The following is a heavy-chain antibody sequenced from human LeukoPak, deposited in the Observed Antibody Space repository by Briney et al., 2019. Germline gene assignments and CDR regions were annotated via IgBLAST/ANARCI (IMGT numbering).Heavy chain of an antibody. CDR1: GYTFTSYG. Sequence: ASVKVSCKASGYTFTSYGISWVRQAPGQGLEWMGWIGPYNGNTNYAQNLQGRVTMTTDTPTSTAYMELGSLGSDDTAVYYCARDTRKGFWSGYYGGFDPWGQGTLVTVSS. CDR3: ARDTRKGFWSGYYGGFDP. D-gene: IGHD3-3*01. J-gene: IGHJ5*02. V-gene: IGHV1-18*01. CDR2: IGPYNGNT.